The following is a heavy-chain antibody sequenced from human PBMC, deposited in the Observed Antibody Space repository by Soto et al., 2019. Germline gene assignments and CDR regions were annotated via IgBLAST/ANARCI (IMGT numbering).Heavy chain of an antibody. CDR3: ARIRKEYYDMLTGNHFLRHFYY. Sequence: SGPTLVNPTQTLTLTCTVSGFSVSHASMGVGWIRQPPGKGLEWLAHIFSNDEKSFSTSLKNRLTISKDTSKSQVVLTMTNMDPVDTATYYCARIRKEYYDMLTGNHFLRHFYYWGQGTLVTVSS. V-gene: IGHV2-26*01. D-gene: IGHD3-9*01. CDR2: IFSNDEK. CDR1: GFSVSHASMG. J-gene: IGHJ4*02.